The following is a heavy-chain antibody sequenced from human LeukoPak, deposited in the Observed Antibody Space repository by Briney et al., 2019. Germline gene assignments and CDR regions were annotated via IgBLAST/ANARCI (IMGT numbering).Heavy chain of an antibody. CDR1: GGSINSSAYY. Sequence: SETLSLTCSVSGGSINSSAYYWGWIRQPPGKGLEWIGSIYYSGNAYYNLSLKSRVTISVDTSKNQFSLKLSSVTAADTAVYYCVRDHYDVSGYYPVDFDHWGQGTLVTVSS. CDR2: IYYSGNA. D-gene: IGHD3-22*01. J-gene: IGHJ4*02. V-gene: IGHV4-39*07. CDR3: VRDHYDVSGYYPVDFDH.